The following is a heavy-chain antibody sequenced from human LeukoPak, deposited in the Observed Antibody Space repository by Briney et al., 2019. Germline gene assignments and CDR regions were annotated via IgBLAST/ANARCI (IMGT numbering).Heavy chain of an antibody. D-gene: IGHD3-10*01. Sequence: SETLSLTCAVYGGSFSGYYWSWIRQPPGKGLEWIGEINHSGSTNYNPSLKSRVTISVDTSKNQFSLKLSSVTAADTAVYYCARDRGWFGNGHDAFDIWGQGTMVTVSS. CDR2: INHSGST. CDR3: ARDRGWFGNGHDAFDI. J-gene: IGHJ3*02. V-gene: IGHV4-34*01. CDR1: GGSFSGYY.